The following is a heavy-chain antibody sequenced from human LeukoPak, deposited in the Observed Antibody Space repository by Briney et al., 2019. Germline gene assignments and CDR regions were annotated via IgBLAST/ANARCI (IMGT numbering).Heavy chain of an antibody. D-gene: IGHD6-13*01. CDR3: ATDLVAAARDAFDI. Sequence: SVKVSCKASGDTFSSYAISWVRQAPGQGLEWMGGIIPIFGTANYAQKFQGRVTITADESTSTAYMELSSLRSEDTAVYYCATDLVAAARDAFDIWGQGTMVTVSS. J-gene: IGHJ3*02. CDR1: GDTFSSYA. CDR2: IIPIFGTA. V-gene: IGHV1-69*13.